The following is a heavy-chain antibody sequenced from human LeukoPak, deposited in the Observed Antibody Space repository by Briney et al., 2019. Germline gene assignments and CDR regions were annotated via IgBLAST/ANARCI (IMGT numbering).Heavy chain of an antibody. V-gene: IGHV4-59*01. CDR3: ARGEDYFAY. D-gene: IGHD1-26*01. CDR1: GGSISSYY. CDR2: IYYSGST. J-gene: IGHJ4*02. Sequence: PSETLSLTCTVSGGSISSYYWSWIRQPPGKGLEWIGYIYYSGSTNYNPSLKSRVTISVDTSKNQFSLKLSSVTAADTAVYYCARGEDYFAYWGQGTLVTVSS.